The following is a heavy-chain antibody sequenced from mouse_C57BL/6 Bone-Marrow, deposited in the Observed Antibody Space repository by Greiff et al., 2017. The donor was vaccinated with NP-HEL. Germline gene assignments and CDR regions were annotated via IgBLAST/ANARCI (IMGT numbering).Heavy chain of an antibody. CDR2: IYPRDGST. D-gene: IGHD1-1*01. Sequence: QVQLQQSDAELVKPGASVKISCTVSGYTFTDHTIHWMKQRPEQGLEWIGYIYPRDGSTKYNEKFKGKATLTADKSSSTDYMQLNSLTSEDSAVYFCARSPLYYYGSRYFDYWGQGTTLTVSS. CDR1: GYTFTDHT. CDR3: ARSPLYYYGSRYFDY. J-gene: IGHJ2*01. V-gene: IGHV1-78*01.